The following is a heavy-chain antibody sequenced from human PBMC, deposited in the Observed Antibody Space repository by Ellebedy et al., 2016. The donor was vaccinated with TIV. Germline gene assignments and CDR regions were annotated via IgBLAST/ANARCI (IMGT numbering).Heavy chain of an antibody. Sequence: GESLKISCAASGFTFSNFGMHWVRQAPGRGLEWVSILNSGGATDYADSVKGRFIISRDDVKNTLHLQMYRLRAEDTAVYYCARERRYCGNECYLYYYYGMDVWGQGTTVTVAS. CDR3: ARERRYCGNECYLYYYYGMDV. CDR2: LNSGGAT. D-gene: IGHD2-21*01. CDR1: GFTFSNFG. J-gene: IGHJ6*02. V-gene: IGHV3-66*01.